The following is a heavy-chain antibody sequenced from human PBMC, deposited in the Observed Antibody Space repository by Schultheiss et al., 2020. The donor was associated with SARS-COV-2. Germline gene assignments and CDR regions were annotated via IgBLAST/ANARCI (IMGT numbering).Heavy chain of an antibody. CDR1: GGSISSYY. Sequence: SETLSLTCTVSGGSISSYYWGWIRQPPGKGLEWIGSIYYSGSTNYNPSLKSRVTISVDTSKNQFSLKLSSVTAADTAVYYCAREPRTHSSGWYEHWGQGTLVTVSS. CDR3: AREPRTHSSGWYEH. J-gene: IGHJ1*01. V-gene: IGHV4-59*01. CDR2: IYYSGST. D-gene: IGHD6-19*01.